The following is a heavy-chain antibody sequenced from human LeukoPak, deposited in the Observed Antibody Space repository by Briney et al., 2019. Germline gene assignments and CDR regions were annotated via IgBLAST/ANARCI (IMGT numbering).Heavy chain of an antibody. CDR1: GFTFSSYA. V-gene: IGHV3-23*01. J-gene: IGHJ4*02. CDR2: ISGSGSST. Sequence: GGSLRLSCAASGFTFSSYAMNWVRQAPGKGLEWVSVISGSGSSTYYADSVKGQFTISRDNSKNTLYLQMNSLRAEDTAVYYCATSFGPVIAAAGTGADWGQGTLVTVSS. D-gene: IGHD6-13*01. CDR3: ATSFGPVIAAAGTGAD.